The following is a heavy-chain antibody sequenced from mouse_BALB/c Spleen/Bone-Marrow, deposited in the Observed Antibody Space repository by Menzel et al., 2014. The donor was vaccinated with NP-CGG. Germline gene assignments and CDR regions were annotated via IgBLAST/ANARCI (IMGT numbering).Heavy chain of an antibody. CDR2: IDPANGNT. CDR1: GFNIKDTY. V-gene: IGHV14-3*02. CDR3: ARWGITTGFAY. Sequence: VQLQQSGAELVKPGASVKLSCTASGFNIKDTYMHWVKQRPEQGQEWIGRIDPANGNTKYDPKFQGKATITADTSSNTAYLQLSSLTSEDTAVYYCARWGITTGFAYWDQGTLVTVSA. D-gene: IGHD2-4*01. J-gene: IGHJ3*01.